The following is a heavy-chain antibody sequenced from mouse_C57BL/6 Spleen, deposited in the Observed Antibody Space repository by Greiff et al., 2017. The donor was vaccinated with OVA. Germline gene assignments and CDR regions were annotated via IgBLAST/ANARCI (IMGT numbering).Heavy chain of an antibody. CDR1: GYTFTSYW. V-gene: IGHV1-55*01. CDR3: ARYWARYFDV. Sequence: QVQLQQPGAELVKPGASVKMSCTASGYTFTSYWITWVKQTPGQGLEWIGDIYPGSGSNNYNEKFKSKATLTVDTSTSTTYMQLSSLTSDDSAVYYCARYWARYFDVWGTGTTVTVSS. CDR2: IYPGSGSN. J-gene: IGHJ1*03. D-gene: IGHD4-1*01.